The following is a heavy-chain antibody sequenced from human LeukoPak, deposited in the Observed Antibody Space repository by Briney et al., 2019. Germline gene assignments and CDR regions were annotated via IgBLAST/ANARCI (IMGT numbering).Heavy chain of an antibody. D-gene: IGHD6-19*01. CDR2: IKQDGSEK. Sequence: PGGSLRLSCAASAFTFSSYWMSWVRQAPGKGLEWVANIKQDGSEKFYVDSVKGRFTISRDNAKYSLYLQMSSLRAEDTAVYYCARDFNPAGYTGGWSTCAYWGQGTLVTVSS. V-gene: IGHV3-7*05. CDR1: AFTFSSYW. CDR3: ARDFNPAGYTGGWSTCAY. J-gene: IGHJ4*02.